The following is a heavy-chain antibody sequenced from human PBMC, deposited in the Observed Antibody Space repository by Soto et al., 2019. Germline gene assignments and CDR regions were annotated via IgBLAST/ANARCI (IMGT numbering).Heavy chain of an antibody. CDR3: ARVSWREKYGMDV. Sequence: GGSLRLSCAASGFTFSDSYMSWIRQAPGKGLEWISYITFSCNTVYYADSLKGRFTISRDNAKNSLYLQMNRLRAEDTAVYYCARVSWREKYGMDVWGQGTTVTVS. V-gene: IGHV3-11*01. CDR2: ITFSCNTV. J-gene: IGHJ6*02. CDR1: GFTFSDSY.